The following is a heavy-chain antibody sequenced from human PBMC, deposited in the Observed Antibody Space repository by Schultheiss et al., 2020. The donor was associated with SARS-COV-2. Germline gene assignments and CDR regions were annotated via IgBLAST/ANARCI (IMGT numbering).Heavy chain of an antibody. CDR2: IIPIFGIA. Sequence: SVKVSCKASGGTFSSYAISWVRQAPGQGLEWMGGIIPIFGIANYAQKSQGRVTITADKSTSTAYMELSSLRSEDTAVYYCARGDSSGYYPHFDYWGQGTLVTVSS. D-gene: IGHD3-22*01. CDR1: GGTFSSYA. J-gene: IGHJ4*02. V-gene: IGHV1-69*10. CDR3: ARGDSSGYYPHFDY.